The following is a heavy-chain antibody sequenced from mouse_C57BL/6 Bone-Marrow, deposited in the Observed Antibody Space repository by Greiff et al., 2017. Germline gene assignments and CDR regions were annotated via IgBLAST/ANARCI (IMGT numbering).Heavy chain of an antibody. CDR1: GYTFTSYG. CDR3: AREGAYDYDEDFDY. CDR2: IYPRSGNT. J-gene: IGHJ2*01. V-gene: IGHV1-81*01. D-gene: IGHD2-4*01. Sequence: LVESGAELARPGASVKLSCKASGYTFTSYGISWVKQRTGQGLEWIGEIYPRSGNTYYNEKFKGKATLTADKSSSTAYMELRSLTSEDSAVYFCAREGAYDYDEDFDYWGQGTTLTVSS.